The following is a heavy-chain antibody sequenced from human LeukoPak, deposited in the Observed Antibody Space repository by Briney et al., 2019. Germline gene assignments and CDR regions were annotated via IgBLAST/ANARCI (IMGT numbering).Heavy chain of an antibody. CDR2: IWYDGSNK. Sequence: PGGSLRLSCAASGFTFRSYGMHWVRQAPGKGLEWVAVIWYDGSNKYYADSVKGRFTISRDNSENTLYLQMNSLRAEDTAIYYCVRDLFYSSGWYYFDSWGQGTLVSVSS. V-gene: IGHV3-33*01. CDR3: VRDLFYSSGWYYFDS. J-gene: IGHJ4*02. CDR1: GFTFRSYG. D-gene: IGHD6-19*01.